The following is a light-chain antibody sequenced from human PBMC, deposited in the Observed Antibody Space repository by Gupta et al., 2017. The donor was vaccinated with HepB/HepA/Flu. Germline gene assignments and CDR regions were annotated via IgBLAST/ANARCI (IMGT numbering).Light chain of an antibody. CDR1: QYIDYN. CDR3: QEYSNWPRYT. J-gene: IGKJ2*01. V-gene: IGKV3-15*01. Sequence: EIVMTQSPATLFVSPGERATLSCRASQYIDYNLAWYQQKPGQAPRLLIYGTSTRATAIPARFSGSGSGTEFTLTINSLESEDFAIYYCQEYSNWPRYTSGQGTKLETK. CDR2: GTS.